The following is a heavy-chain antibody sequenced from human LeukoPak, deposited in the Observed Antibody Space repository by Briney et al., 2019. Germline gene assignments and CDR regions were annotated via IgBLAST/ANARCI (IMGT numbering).Heavy chain of an antibody. CDR2: ISYDGSNK. D-gene: IGHD5-18*01. CDR1: GFTFSSYG. CDR3: AKDLEYSYGPRAPSNYGMDV. J-gene: IGHJ6*02. Sequence: GGSLRLSCAASGFTFSSYGMHWVRQAPGKGLEWVAVISYDGSNKYYADSVKGRFTISRDNSKNTLYLQMNSLRAEDTAVYYCAKDLEYSYGPRAPSNYGMDVWGQGTTVTVSS. V-gene: IGHV3-30*18.